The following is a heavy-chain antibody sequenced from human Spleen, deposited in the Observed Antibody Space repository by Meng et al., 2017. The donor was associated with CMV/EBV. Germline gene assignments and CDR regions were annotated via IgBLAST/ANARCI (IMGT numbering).Heavy chain of an antibody. CDR2: MRYDGNNK. J-gene: IGHJ4*02. CDR1: GFTFSSYG. Sequence: HVPVVGSGGGVVQREGSLSLSCAASGFTFSSYGMHWVRQAPVKGLEWVAFMRYDGNNKYYADSVKGRFTISRDNSKNTLYLQMNSLRAEDTAVYYCAKATGGIDYWGQRTLVTVSS. D-gene: IGHD4-17*01. CDR3: AKATGGIDY. V-gene: IGHV3-30*02.